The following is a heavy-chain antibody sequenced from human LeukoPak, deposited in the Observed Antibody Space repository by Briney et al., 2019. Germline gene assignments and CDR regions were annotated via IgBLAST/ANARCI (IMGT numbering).Heavy chain of an antibody. V-gene: IGHV4-59*01. CDR3: ARSRDTAMVLDY. D-gene: IGHD5-18*01. J-gene: IGHJ4*02. CDR2: IYHSGST. CDR1: GGSISSYY. Sequence: PSETLSLTCTVSGGSISSYYWSWIRQPPGKGLEWIGYIYHSGSTNYNPSLKSRVTISVDTSKNQFSLKLSSVTAADTAVYYCARSRDTAMVLDYWGQGTLVTVSS.